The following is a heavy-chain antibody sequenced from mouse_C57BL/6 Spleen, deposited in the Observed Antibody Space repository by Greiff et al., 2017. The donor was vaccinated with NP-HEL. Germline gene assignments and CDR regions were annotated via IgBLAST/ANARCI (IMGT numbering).Heavy chain of an antibody. CDR2: ISSGGDYI. CDR1: GFTFSSYA. V-gene: IGHV5-9-1*02. Sequence: DVMLVESGEGLVKPGGSLKLSCAASGFTFSSYAMSWVRQTPEKRLEWVASISSGGDYIYYADTVKGRFTISRDNARNTLYLQMSSLKSEDTAMDYCTRGWNPYGYYAMDYWGQGTSVTVSS. CDR3: TRGWNPYGYYAMDY. J-gene: IGHJ4*01. D-gene: IGHD2-10*02.